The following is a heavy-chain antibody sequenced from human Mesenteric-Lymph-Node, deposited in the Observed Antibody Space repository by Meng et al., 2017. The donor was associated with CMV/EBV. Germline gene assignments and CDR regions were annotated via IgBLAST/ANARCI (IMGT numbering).Heavy chain of an antibody. V-gene: IGHV4-59*01. J-gene: IGHJ5*02. CDR1: GGSISSYY. D-gene: IGHD3-10*01. CDR3: ARVLKSVRGVINGWFDP. Sequence: GSLRLSCTVSGGSISSYYWSWIRQPPGKGLEWIGYMYYSGSTNYNSSLKSRVTISVDTSKNQFSLKLSSVTAADTAVYYCARVLKSVRGVINGWFDPWGQGTLVTVSP. CDR2: MYYSGST.